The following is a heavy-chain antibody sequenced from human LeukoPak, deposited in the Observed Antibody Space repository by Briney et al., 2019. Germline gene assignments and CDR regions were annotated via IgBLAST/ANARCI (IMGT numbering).Heavy chain of an antibody. CDR1: GFTFSNAW. CDR2: IKTKTDGGTP. J-gene: IGHJ4*02. V-gene: IGHV3-15*01. CDR3: TTAAAADNFDY. Sequence: GGSLRLSCAASGFTFSNAWMSWVRHAPGKGRKCVGRIKTKTDGGTPDYAATVKGRFTISRDDSKNTLSLQMNRLKSEDTAVYYCTTAAAADNFDYWGQGTLVTVSS. D-gene: IGHD6-13*01.